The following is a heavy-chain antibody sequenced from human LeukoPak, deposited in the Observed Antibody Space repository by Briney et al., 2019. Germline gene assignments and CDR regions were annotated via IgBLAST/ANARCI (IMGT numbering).Heavy chain of an antibody. CDR3: AARIAAAGHAEYFQH. V-gene: IGHV1-69*05. Sequence: GASVKASCKDSGGTFSSYAISWVRQAPGQGLEWMGRIIPIFGTANYAQKFQGRVTITTDESTSTAYMELSSLRSEDTAVYYCAARIAAAGHAEYFQHWGQGTLVTVSS. D-gene: IGHD6-13*01. J-gene: IGHJ1*01. CDR1: GGTFSSYA. CDR2: IIPIFGTA.